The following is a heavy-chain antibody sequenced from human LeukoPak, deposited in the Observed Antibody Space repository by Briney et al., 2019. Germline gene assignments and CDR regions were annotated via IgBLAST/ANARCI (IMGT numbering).Heavy chain of an antibody. CDR1: AFTFSNYW. CDR2: IKEDGSGI. CDR3: ARDRGYSTFDY. J-gene: IGHJ4*02. Sequence: GGSLRLSCAASAFTFSNYWMSWVRQAPGKGLEWVANIKEDGSGINYVDSVKGRFTISRDNAKNSLYLQMKSLRVDDTAVYYCARDRGYSTFDYWGQGTLVTVSS. D-gene: IGHD4-23*01. V-gene: IGHV3-7*01.